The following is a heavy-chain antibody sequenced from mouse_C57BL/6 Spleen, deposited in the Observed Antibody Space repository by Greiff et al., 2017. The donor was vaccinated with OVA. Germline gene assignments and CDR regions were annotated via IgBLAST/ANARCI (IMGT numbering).Heavy chain of an antibody. CDR2: IWSGGST. CDR3: AKEGVPRYFDV. J-gene: IGHJ1*03. CDR1: GFSLTSYG. D-gene: IGHD5-1*01. V-gene: IGHV2-4*01. Sequence: VQGVESGPGLVQPSQSLSITCTVSGFSLTSYGVHWVRQPPGKGLEWLGAIWSGGSTDYNAAFISRLSISKDNSKSQVFFKMNSLQADDTAIYYCAKEGVPRYFDVWGTGTTVTVSS.